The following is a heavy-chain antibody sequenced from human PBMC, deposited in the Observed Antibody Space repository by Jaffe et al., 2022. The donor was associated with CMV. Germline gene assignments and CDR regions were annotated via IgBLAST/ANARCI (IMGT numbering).Heavy chain of an antibody. D-gene: IGHD2-15*01. V-gene: IGHV3-23*04. CDR3: ARDFIGGFLPFDAFDI. CDR2: ISNSGSTT. Sequence: EVQLVESGGGLVQPGGSLRLSCAASGFTFTSYAMSWVRQAPGKGLEWVSSISNSGSTTYYADSVKGRFTTSRDNFNNALYLQMNTLRAEDTAVYYCARDFIGGFLPFDAFDIWGQGTMVTVSS. CDR1: GFTFTSYA. J-gene: IGHJ3*02.